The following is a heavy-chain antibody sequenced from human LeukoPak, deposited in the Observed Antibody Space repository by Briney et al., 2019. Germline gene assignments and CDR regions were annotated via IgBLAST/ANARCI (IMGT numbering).Heavy chain of an antibody. CDR1: GFTFSGYA. D-gene: IGHD6-6*01. CDR2: IGGGGDNT. CDR3: AKRGSSSKFFDY. J-gene: IGHJ4*02. Sequence: GGSLRLSCTASGFTFSGYAMYWVRQAPGEGLEWVSAIGGGGDNTYYADSVKGRFTISRDNSKNTLFLQMNSLRAEDTAVYYCAKRGSSSKFFDYWGQGVLVTVSS. V-gene: IGHV3-23*01.